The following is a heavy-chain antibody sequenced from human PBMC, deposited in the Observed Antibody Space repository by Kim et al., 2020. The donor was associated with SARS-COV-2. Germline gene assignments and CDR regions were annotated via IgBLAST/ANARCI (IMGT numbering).Heavy chain of an antibody. V-gene: IGHV5-10-1*01. J-gene: IGHJ5*02. CDR3: ARHGLELLGAGWFDP. CDR1: GYSFTSYW. Sequence: GESLKISCKGSGYSFTSYWISWVRQMPGKGLEWMGRIDPSDSYTNYSPSFQGHVTISADKSISTAYLQWSSLKASDTAMYYCARHGLELLGAGWFDPWGQGTLVTVSS. CDR2: IDPSDSYT. D-gene: IGHD1-7*01.